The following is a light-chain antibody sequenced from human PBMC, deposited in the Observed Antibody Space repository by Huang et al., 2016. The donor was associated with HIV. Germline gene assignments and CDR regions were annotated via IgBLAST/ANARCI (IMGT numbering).Light chain of an antibody. CDR3: QQSYSMPFT. CDR1: QSISSY. CDR2: AAS. V-gene: IGKV1-39*01. Sequence: DIQMTQSPSSLSASVGDRVTITCRASQSISSYLNWYQQKPGKAPKLLISAASSLQSGVPSRFSGSGSGTDFTLTISSLQPEDFATYYCQQSYSMPFTFGRGTKVDIK. J-gene: IGKJ3*01.